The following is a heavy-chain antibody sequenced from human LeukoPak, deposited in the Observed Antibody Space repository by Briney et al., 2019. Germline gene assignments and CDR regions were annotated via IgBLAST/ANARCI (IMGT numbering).Heavy chain of an antibody. Sequence: ASVKVSCKASGYTFTSYAMNWVRQAPGQGLEWMGWINTNTGNPTYAQGFTGRFVFSLDTSVSTAYLQISSLKAEDTAVYYCAREIVVVVAATRVAFDIWGQGTMVTVSS. CDR1: GYTFTSYA. D-gene: IGHD2-15*01. V-gene: IGHV7-4-1*02. CDR3: AREIVVVVAATRVAFDI. J-gene: IGHJ3*02. CDR2: INTNTGNP.